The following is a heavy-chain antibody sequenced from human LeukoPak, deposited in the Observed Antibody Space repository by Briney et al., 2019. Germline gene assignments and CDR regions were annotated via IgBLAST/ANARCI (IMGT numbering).Heavy chain of an antibody. Sequence: PGGSLRLSCAASGFTFSHYAMHWVRQAPGKGLEWVAFIRYDGNNKNYADFVKGRFTISRDNYKNTLYLQMNILRAEDTAVYYCARDPRGPTGYDSSGWDSFDYWGQGTLVTVSS. CDR1: GFTFSHYA. CDR3: ARDPRGPTGYDSSGWDSFDY. J-gene: IGHJ4*02. CDR2: IRYDGNNK. V-gene: IGHV3-30*02. D-gene: IGHD3-22*01.